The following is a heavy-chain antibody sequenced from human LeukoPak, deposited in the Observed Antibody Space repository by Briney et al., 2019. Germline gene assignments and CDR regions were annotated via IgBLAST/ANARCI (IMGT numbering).Heavy chain of an antibody. CDR3: VNYYDSSDYQQPNHFDY. V-gene: IGHV4-39*01. CDR1: GGSISSSSYY. D-gene: IGHD3-22*01. J-gene: IGHJ4*02. Sequence: PSETLSLTCTVSGGSISSSSYYWGWLRQPPGKGLDWIGSIYYSGSTYYNPSLKSRFTISVDTSKNQFSLKLSSVTAADTAVYYCVNYYDSSDYQQPNHFDYWGQGTLVTVSS. CDR2: IYYSGST.